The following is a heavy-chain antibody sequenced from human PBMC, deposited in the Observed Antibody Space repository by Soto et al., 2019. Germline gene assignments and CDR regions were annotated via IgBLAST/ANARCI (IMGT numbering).Heavy chain of an antibody. CDR1: GGSFSSYA. CDR2: IMPIVGTG. Sequence: QVQLVQSGAEVKKPGPSVKVSCKASGGSFSSYAISWVRQAPGQGLEWMGGIMPIVGTGNYAQNFQGRVTITADGSRSTAYMELSSLSSEDTAIYFCARDLRAAARPGMDVWCPGTTVTVSS. D-gene: IGHD6-6*01. CDR3: ARDLRAAARPGMDV. V-gene: IGHV1-69*01. J-gene: IGHJ6*02.